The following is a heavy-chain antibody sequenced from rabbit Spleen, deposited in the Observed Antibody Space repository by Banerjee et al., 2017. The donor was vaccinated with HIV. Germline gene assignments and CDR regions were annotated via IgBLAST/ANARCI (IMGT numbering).Heavy chain of an antibody. CDR1: GFDFSSNV. CDR3: ASNRDTVNPYYHGMDL. Sequence: QSLEESGGDLVQPEGSLTLTCKVSGFDFSSNVMCWVRQAPGKGLEWIACIYGGGSGSTYYTSWAKGRFTISKTSSTTVTLQMTSLTAADTAIYFCASNRDTVNPYYHGMDLWGQGTLVTVS. J-gene: IGHJ6*01. D-gene: IGHD1-1*01. V-gene: IGHV1S40*01. CDR2: IYGGGSGST.